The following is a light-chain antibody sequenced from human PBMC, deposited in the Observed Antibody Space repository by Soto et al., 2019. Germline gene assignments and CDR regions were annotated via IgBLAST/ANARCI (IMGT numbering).Light chain of an antibody. V-gene: IGKV2-28*01. Sequence: DIVMTQSPLSLPVTPGEPASISCRSSQSLLYSNGYNYLDWYLQKPGQSPQLLIYLGSNRASGVHDRFSGSGSGTDFTLEISRVEAADVGVYYCMQALQTPITFGQGTRLEIK. CDR1: QSLLYSNGYNY. CDR3: MQALQTPIT. CDR2: LGS. J-gene: IGKJ5*01.